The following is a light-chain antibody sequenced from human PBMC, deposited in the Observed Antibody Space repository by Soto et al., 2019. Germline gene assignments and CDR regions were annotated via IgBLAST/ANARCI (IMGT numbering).Light chain of an antibody. Sequence: DIQLTQSPSFLSASVGDRVTITCRASQGISSYLAWYQQKPGKAPKLLIYAASTLQSGVPSRFSGSGSGTEFTLTISSLQPEDFATYYCQQLNSYLTFVQGTKVEIK. CDR3: QQLNSYLT. CDR1: QGISSY. J-gene: IGKJ1*01. CDR2: AAS. V-gene: IGKV1-9*01.